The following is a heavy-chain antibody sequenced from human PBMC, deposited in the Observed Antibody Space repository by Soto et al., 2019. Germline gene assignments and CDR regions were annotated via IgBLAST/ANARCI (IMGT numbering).Heavy chain of an antibody. CDR2: IGPESGAT. J-gene: IGHJ4*02. Sequence: ASVKVSCKASGYTFTGHYIHWVRQAPEQGPEWMGEIGPESGATRYAQKFQGRVAMTRDMSITTVYMELNNLSPDDTAVYYCGRGRSGQIVVFYWGQGPPFTVYS. CDR3: GRGRSGQIVVFY. CDR1: GYTFTGHY. D-gene: IGHD5-12*01. V-gene: IGHV1-2*02.